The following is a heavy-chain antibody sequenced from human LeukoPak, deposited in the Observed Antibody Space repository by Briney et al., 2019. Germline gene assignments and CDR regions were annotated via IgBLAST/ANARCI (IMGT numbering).Heavy chain of an antibody. J-gene: IGHJ4*02. D-gene: IGHD3-3*01. CDR3: ARDYRALFGVVITGYYFDY. CDR1: GFTFSSYS. CDR2: ISSSSSYI. V-gene: IGHV3-21*01. Sequence: GGSLRLSCAASGFTFSSYSMSWVRQAPGKGLEWVSSISSSSSYIYYADSVKGRFTISRDNAKNSLYLQMNSLRAEDTAVYYCARDYRALFGVVITGYYFDYWGQGTLVTVSS.